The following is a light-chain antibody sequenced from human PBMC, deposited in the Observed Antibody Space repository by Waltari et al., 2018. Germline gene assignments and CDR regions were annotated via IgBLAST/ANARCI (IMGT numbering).Light chain of an antibody. V-gene: IGLV2-23*01. CDR2: KAT. Sequence: QSALSQPASVSGSPGQSLTLTCTGARTDLARYNLFAWYQHHPNRAPKLIIYKATTRPSGISHRFSGAKSGATASLRISGLQADDEADYYCCSYTGSSTSYGCGGGTKVTVI. J-gene: IGLJ1*01. CDR3: CSYTGSSTSYG. CDR1: RTDLARYNL.